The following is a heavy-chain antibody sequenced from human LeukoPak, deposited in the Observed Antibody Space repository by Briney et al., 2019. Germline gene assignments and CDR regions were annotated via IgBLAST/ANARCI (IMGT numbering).Heavy chain of an antibody. CDR2: ITYSGNT. CDR1: GGSISSGPYY. CDR3: ARIAYDALDSNHYGMDV. V-gene: IGHV4-31*03. Sequence: SETLSLTCTVSGGSISSGPYYWIWIRQHPGKGLEWIGYITYSGNTYYYPALNSRVTVSLDTSKTQFSLKLSSVTAADTAVYYCARIAYDALDSNHYGMDVWGQGTTVTVSS. D-gene: IGHD3-3*01. J-gene: IGHJ6*02.